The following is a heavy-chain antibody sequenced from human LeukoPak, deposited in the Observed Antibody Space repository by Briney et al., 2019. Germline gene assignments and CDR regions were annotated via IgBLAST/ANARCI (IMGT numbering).Heavy chain of an antibody. CDR1: GFTFSSYG. CDR2: IRYDGSNK. V-gene: IGHV3-30*02. D-gene: IGHD6-13*01. J-gene: IGHJ3*02. CDR3: AKGVYSSSVMDAFDI. Sequence: QAGGSLRLSCAASGFTFSSYGMHWVRQAPGKGLEWVAFIRYDGSNKYYADSVKGRFTISRDNSKNTLYLQMNSLRAEDTAVYYCAKGVYSSSVMDAFDIWGQGTMVTVSS.